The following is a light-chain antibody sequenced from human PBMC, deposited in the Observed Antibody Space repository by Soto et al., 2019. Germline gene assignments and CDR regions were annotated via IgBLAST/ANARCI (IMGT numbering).Light chain of an antibody. Sequence: AGYAVHWYQQLPGTAPKLLIYDNINRPSGVPDRFSGSKSGTSASLAITGLQAEDEADYYCQSYDSSLDYVFGTGTKVTVL. V-gene: IGLV1-40*01. J-gene: IGLJ1*01. CDR3: QSYDSSLDYV. CDR1: AGYA. CDR2: DNI.